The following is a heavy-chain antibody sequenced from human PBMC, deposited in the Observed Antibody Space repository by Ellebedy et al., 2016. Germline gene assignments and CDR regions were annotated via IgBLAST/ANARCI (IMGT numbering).Heavy chain of an antibody. Sequence: GESLKISCAASGFSFSSYVMHWVRQAPGKGLEWVAVISYDGSNKYYADSVKGRFTISRDNSKNTLYLQMNSLRTEDTAVYYCSRPLWVGELADAFDIWGQGTMVTVSS. CDR2: ISYDGSNK. D-gene: IGHD3-10*01. CDR3: SRPLWVGELADAFDI. V-gene: IGHV3-30-3*01. J-gene: IGHJ3*02. CDR1: GFSFSSYV.